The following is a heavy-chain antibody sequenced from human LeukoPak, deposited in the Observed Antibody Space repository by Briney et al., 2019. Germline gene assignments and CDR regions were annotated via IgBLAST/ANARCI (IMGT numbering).Heavy chain of an antibody. D-gene: IGHD3-16*01. Sequence: SETLSLTCTVSGGSISSHYWSWVRQPPGRGREGIGYIYYSGTTNYKPSLKSRVTISMGTSKNHFSLKLSSVTAADTAVYYCARRFRTGGDLHHDAYDVWGQGTVVTVSS. CDR1: GGSISSHY. CDR3: ARRFRTGGDLHHDAYDV. V-gene: IGHV4-59*11. CDR2: IYYSGTT. J-gene: IGHJ3*01.